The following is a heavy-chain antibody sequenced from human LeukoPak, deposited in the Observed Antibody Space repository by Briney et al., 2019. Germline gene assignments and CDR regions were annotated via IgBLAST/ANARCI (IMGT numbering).Heavy chain of an antibody. CDR1: GYSISSGYY. V-gene: IGHV4-38-2*01. CDR2: IYHSGST. J-gene: IGHJ4*02. Sequence: PSETLSLTCAVSGYSISSGYYWGWIRQPPGKGLEWIGSIYHSGSTYYNPSLKSRVTISVDTSKNQFSLKLSSVTAADTAVYYCARAGGDYYGSDHFDYWGQGTLVTVSS. D-gene: IGHD3-10*01. CDR3: ARAGGDYYGSDHFDY.